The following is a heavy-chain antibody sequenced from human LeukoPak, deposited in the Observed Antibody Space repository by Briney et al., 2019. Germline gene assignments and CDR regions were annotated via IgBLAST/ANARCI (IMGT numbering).Heavy chain of an antibody. CDR2: MNPNTGKT. J-gene: IGHJ5*02. CDR3: ARKTCSTTSCLHP. D-gene: IGHD2-2*01. CDR1: GYTFTSYD. Sequence: ASVKVSCKASGYTFTSYDINWVRQAAGQGLEWMGYMNPNTGKTGYAQRFRGRVTMTRDTSIDTAYMELSSLGSEDTAVYYCARKTCSTTSCLHPWGQGTLVTVSS. V-gene: IGHV1-8*01.